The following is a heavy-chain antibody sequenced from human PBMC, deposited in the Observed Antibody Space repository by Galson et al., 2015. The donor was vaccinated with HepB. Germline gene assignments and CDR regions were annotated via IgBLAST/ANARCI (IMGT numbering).Heavy chain of an antibody. D-gene: IGHD2-2*02. CDR3: ARENVYCSSTSCYTSFDY. CDR2: ISYDGSNK. V-gene: IGHV3-30-3*01. J-gene: IGHJ4*02. CDR1: GFTFSSYA. Sequence: SLRLSCAASGFTFSSYAMHWVRQAPGKGLEWVAVISYDGSNKYYADSVKGRFTISRDNSKNTLYLQMNSLRAEDTAVYYCARENVYCSSTSCYTSFDYWGQGTLVTVSS.